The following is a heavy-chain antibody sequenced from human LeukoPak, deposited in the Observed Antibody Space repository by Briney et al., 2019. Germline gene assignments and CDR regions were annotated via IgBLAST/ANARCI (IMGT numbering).Heavy chain of an antibody. Sequence: TGGSLRLSCAASGLTFSSYAMSWVRQAPGKGLEWVSAISGSGGSTYYADSVKGRFTISRDNSKNTLYLQMNSLRAEDTAVYYCAKRLTESGYMIVVVSFDYWGQGTLVTVSS. V-gene: IGHV3-23*01. D-gene: IGHD3-22*01. CDR1: GLTFSSYA. CDR2: ISGSGGST. CDR3: AKRLTESGYMIVVVSFDY. J-gene: IGHJ4*02.